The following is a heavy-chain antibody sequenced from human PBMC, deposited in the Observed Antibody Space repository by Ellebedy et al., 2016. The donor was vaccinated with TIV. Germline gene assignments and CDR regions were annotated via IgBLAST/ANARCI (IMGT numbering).Heavy chain of an antibody. D-gene: IGHD1-1*01. CDR1: GYTFASYD. CDR3: ARGRRDNWSSYLFDH. CDR2: MNPKSGNT. V-gene: IGHV1-8*01. J-gene: IGHJ4*02. Sequence: AASVQVSCKASGYTFASYDINWVRQANGQGLEWMGWMNPKSGNTGYAQKFQGRVTMTRNTSISTAFMELSSLRSEDTAVYYCARGRRDNWSSYLFDHWGQGTLVPVSS.